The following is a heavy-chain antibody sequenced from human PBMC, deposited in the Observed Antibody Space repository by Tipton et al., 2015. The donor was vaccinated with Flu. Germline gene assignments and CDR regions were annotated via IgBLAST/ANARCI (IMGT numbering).Heavy chain of an antibody. J-gene: IGHJ5*02. CDR2: IKSKTSGGTI. Sequence: SLRLSCAASGFIFSDAWMNWVRLAPGKGLEWVGRIKSKTSGGTIDYAAPVKGRFTISRDDSEHTLYLQMNSLRAEDTAVYYCTRGQGANPWGQGTLVTVSS. CDR3: TRGQGANP. V-gene: IGHV3-15*01. CDR1: GFIFSDAW.